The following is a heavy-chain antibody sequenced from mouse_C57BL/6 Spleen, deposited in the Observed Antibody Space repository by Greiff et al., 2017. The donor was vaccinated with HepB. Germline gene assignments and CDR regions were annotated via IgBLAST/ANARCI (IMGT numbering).Heavy chain of an antibody. V-gene: IGHV1-61*01. CDR3: ARGSRQLGLRGDY. J-gene: IGHJ2*01. CDR1: GYTFTSYW. CDR2: IYPSDSET. D-gene: IGHD3-2*01. Sequence: QVHVKQPGAELVRPGSSVKLSCKASGYTFTSYWMDWVKQRPGQGLEWIGNIYPSDSETHYNQKFKDKATLTVDKSSSTAYMQLSSLTSEDSAVYYCARGSRQLGLRGDYWGQGTTLTVSS.